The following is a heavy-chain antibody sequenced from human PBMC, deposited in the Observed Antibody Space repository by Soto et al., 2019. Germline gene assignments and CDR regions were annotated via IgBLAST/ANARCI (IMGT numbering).Heavy chain of an antibody. D-gene: IGHD6-6*01. CDR2: IYYSGST. Sequence: QVQLQESGPGLVKPSETLSLTCTVSGGSISSYYWSWIRQPPGKGLEWIGYIYYSGSTNYNPSLKSRVTITGDTSKNQFSLKLSSVTAADTAVYYCATSIAARYYFDYWGQGTLVTVSS. CDR3: ATSIAARYYFDY. V-gene: IGHV4-59*01. CDR1: GGSISSYY. J-gene: IGHJ4*02.